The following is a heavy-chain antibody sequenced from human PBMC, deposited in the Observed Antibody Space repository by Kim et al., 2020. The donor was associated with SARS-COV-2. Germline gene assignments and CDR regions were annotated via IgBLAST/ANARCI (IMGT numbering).Heavy chain of an antibody. J-gene: IGHJ4*02. D-gene: IGHD3-10*01. V-gene: IGHV3-53*01. CDR2: ST. CDR3: ARNLNTGGEV. Sequence: STDYADSVKGRFTISRDNSKNTLYLQMNSLRAEDTAVYYCARNLNTGGEVWGQGTLVTVSS.